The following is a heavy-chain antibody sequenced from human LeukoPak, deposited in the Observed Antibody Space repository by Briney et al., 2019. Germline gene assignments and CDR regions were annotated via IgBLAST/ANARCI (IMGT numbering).Heavy chain of an antibody. J-gene: IGHJ4*02. D-gene: IGHD3-22*01. CDR1: GGSISSYY. V-gene: IGHV4-59*08. CDR3: ARHYVDYDSSGYPDY. CDR2: IYYSGST. Sequence: SETLSLTRTVSGGSISSYYWSWIRQPPGKGLEWIGYIYYSGSTNYNPSLKSRVTISVDTSKNQFSLKLSSVTAADTAVYYCARHYVDYDSSGYPDYWGQGTLVTVSS.